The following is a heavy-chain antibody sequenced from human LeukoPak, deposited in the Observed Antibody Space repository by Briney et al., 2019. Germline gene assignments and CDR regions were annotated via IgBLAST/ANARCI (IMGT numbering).Heavy chain of an antibody. CDR2: INHSGST. Sequence: SETLSLTCAVYGGSFSGYYWSWIRQPPGKGLEWIGEINHSGSTNYNPSLKSRVTISVDTSKNQFSLKLSSVTAADTAVYYCARDLPGYDSSGPIWGQGTMVTVSS. V-gene: IGHV4-34*01. CDR3: ARDLPGYDSSGPI. CDR1: GGSFSGYY. J-gene: IGHJ3*02. D-gene: IGHD3-22*01.